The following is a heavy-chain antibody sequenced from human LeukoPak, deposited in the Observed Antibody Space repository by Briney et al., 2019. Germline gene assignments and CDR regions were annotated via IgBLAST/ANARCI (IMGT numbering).Heavy chain of an antibody. CDR2: MNPNSGNT. CDR1: GYTFTSYD. D-gene: IGHD5-24*01. Sequence: LVASVKVSCKASGYTFTSYDINWVRQATGQGLEWMGWMNPNSGNTGYAQKFQGRVTITRNTSISTAYMELSSLRSEDTAVYYCAIGRDGYNLDAFDIWGQGTMVTVSS. J-gene: IGHJ3*02. V-gene: IGHV1-8*03. CDR3: AIGRDGYNLDAFDI.